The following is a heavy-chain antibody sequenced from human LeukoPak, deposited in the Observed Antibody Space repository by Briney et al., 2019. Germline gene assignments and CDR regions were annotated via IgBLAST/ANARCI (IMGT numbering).Heavy chain of an antibody. D-gene: IGHD3-3*01. J-gene: IGHJ3*02. CDR1: GGSISSSSYY. V-gene: IGHV4-39*07. CDR3: ARDMYYDFWSGLRHGFDI. CDR2: IYYSGST. Sequence: PSETLSLTCTVSGGSISSSSYYWGWIRQPPGKGLEWIGSIYYSGSTYYNPSLKSRVTISVDTFKNQFSLKLSSVTAADTAVYYCARDMYYDFWSGLRHGFDIWGQGTMVTVSS.